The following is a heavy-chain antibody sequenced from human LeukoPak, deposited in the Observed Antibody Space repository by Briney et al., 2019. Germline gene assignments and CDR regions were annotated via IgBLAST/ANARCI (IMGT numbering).Heavy chain of an antibody. CDR3: ARGRTVVPAANLDY. J-gene: IGHJ4*02. Sequence: GASVKVSCKASGYTFTGYYKHWVRQAPGQGLEWMGWINPNSGGTNYAQKFQGRVTMTRDTSISTAYMELSRLRSDDTAVYYCARGRTVVPAANLDYWGQGTLVTVSS. CDR2: INPNSGGT. D-gene: IGHD2-2*01. CDR1: GYTFTGYY. V-gene: IGHV1-2*02.